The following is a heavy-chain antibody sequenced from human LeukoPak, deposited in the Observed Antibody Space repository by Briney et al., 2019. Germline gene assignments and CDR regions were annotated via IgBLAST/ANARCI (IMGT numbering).Heavy chain of an antibody. CDR3: ARFDFDNYYYYYYMDV. CDR1: GYTFTSYD. Sequence: ASVKVSCKASGYTFTSYDINWVRQATGQGLEWMGWMNPNCGNTGYAQKFQGRVTMTRNTSISTAYMELSSLRSEDTAVYYCARFDFDNYYYYYYMDVWGKGTTVTVSS. J-gene: IGHJ6*03. D-gene: IGHD3-9*01. CDR2: MNPNCGNT. V-gene: IGHV1-8*01.